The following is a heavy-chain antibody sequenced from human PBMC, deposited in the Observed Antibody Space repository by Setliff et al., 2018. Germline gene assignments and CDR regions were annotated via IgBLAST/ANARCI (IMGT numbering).Heavy chain of an antibody. D-gene: IGHD6-19*01. V-gene: IGHV3-20*04. CDR3: ARGGYSSRWYDHGRGLDY. J-gene: IGHJ4*02. Sequence: LRLSCAGSGFTFSSHSMNWVRQAPGKGLEWVSGINWNGGRIGYADSVKGRFTISRDNAKNSLYLQMNSLRPEDSALYSCARGGYSSRWYDHGRGLDYWGQGTLVTVSS. CDR1: GFTFSSHS. CDR2: INWNGGRI.